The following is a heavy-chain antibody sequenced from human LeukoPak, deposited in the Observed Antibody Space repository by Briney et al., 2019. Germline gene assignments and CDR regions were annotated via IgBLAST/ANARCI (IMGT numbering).Heavy chain of an antibody. D-gene: IGHD6-19*01. J-gene: IGHJ4*02. CDR3: ARGKRYSGYDPGYSSGWQYYFDY. Sequence: PSETLSLTCTVSGGSISSYYWSWIRQPPGKGLEWIGYIYYSGSTNYNPSLKSRVTISVDTSKNQFSLKLSSVTAADTAVYYCARGKRYSGYDPGYSSGWQYYFDYWGQGTLVTVSS. V-gene: IGHV4-59*01. CDR1: GGSISSYY. CDR2: IYYSGST.